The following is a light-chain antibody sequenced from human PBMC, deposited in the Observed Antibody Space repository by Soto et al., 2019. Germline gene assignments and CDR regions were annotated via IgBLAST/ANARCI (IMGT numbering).Light chain of an antibody. V-gene: IGKV1-5*03. Sequence: DIQMTQSPSTLSASVGDRVTITCRASQSISSWLAWYQQKPGKAPKLLIYKASSLESGVPSRFSGSGSGTEFTLTISSLQPDDFAPYYCRQYNSYSYTFGQGTKLEIK. CDR3: RQYNSYSYT. CDR1: QSISSW. J-gene: IGKJ2*01. CDR2: KAS.